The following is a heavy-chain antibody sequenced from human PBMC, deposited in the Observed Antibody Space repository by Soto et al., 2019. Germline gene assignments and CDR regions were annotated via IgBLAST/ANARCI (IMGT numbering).Heavy chain of an antibody. D-gene: IGHD3-10*01. J-gene: IGHJ5*02. V-gene: IGHV4-59*12. CDR2: IYHSGST. CDR1: GGSMSPYH. Sequence: SETLSLTCTASGGSMSPYHWSWIRQPPGKGLECIGYIYHSGSTNYNPSLKSRVIISVDTSKNQLSLKLSSLTAADTAVYYCARETFYYDSGTYYHWCDPWGQGTLVTVS. CDR3: ARETFYYDSGTYYHWCDP.